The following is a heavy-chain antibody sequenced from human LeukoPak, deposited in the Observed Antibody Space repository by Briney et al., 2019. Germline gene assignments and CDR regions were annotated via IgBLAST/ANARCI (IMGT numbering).Heavy chain of an antibody. CDR3: ARVSQYSSSWSYYYYYMDV. J-gene: IGHJ6*03. Sequence: ASVKVSCKASGYTFTSYGISWVRQAPGQGLEWMGWINPNSGGTNYAQKFQGRVTMTRDTSISTAYMELSRLRSDDTAVYYCARVSQYSSSWSYYYYYMDVWGKGTTVTVSS. D-gene: IGHD6-13*01. CDR2: INPNSGGT. CDR1: GYTFTSYG. V-gene: IGHV1-2*02.